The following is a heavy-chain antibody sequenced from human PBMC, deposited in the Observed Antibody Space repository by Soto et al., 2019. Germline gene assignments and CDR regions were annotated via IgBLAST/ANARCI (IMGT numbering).Heavy chain of an antibody. CDR1: GFTFSSYG. Sequence: PGGSLRLSCAASGFTFSSYGMHWVRQAPGKGLEWVAVISYDGSNKYYADSVKGRFTISRDNSKNTLYLQMNSLRAEDTAVYYCAKDFLARTKTYYYYYYGMDVWGQGTTVTVSS. CDR2: ISYDGSNK. CDR3: AKDFLARTKTYYYYYYGMDV. J-gene: IGHJ6*02. V-gene: IGHV3-30*18.